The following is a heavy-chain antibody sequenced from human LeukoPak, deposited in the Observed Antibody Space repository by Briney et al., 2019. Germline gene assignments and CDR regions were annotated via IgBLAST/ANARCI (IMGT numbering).Heavy chain of an antibody. J-gene: IGHJ4*02. V-gene: IGHV3-21*01. CDR1: GFTFSSYS. D-gene: IGHD3-22*01. CDR3: AREADHYYYDSSGYNAFDY. CDR2: ISSSSSYI. Sequence: GGPLRLSCAASGFTFSSYSMNWVRQAPGKGLEWVSSISSSSSYIYYADSVKGRFTISRDNAKNSLYLQMNSLRAEDTAVYYCAREADHYYYDSSGYNAFDYWGQGTLVTVSS.